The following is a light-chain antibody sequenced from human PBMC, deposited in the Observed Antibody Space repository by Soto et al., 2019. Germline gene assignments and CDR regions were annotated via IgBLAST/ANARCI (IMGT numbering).Light chain of an antibody. CDR2: EVS. Sequence: QSVLTQPASVSGSPGQSITISCTGTSSDVGANNFVSRYQQHPGKAPKLMICEVSNRPSGVSNRFSGSKSGNTASLTISGLQAEDEADYYCNSYTNTGARVFGTGTKVTVL. CDR3: NSYTNTGARV. J-gene: IGLJ1*01. CDR1: SSDVGANNF. V-gene: IGLV2-14*01.